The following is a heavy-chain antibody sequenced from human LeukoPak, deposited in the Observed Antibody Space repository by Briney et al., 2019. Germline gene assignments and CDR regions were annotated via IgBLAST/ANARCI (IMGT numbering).Heavy chain of an antibody. CDR3: AKASLRYFDWFSDY. D-gene: IGHD3-9*01. CDR1: GFTFSSYA. V-gene: IGHV3-30*18. Sequence: GRSLRLSCAASGFTFSSYAMHWVRQAPGKGVEWVAVISYDGSNKYYADSVKGRFTISRDNSRNTLHLQMNSLRAEDTAVYSCAKASLRYFDWFSDYWGQGTLVTVSS. CDR2: ISYDGSNK. J-gene: IGHJ4*02.